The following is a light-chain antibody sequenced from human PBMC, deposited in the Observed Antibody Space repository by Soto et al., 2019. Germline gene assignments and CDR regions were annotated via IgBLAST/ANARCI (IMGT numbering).Light chain of an antibody. CDR3: QQSYGRLRT. J-gene: IGKJ1*01. CDR2: TAS. CDR1: KSISTY. V-gene: IGKV1-39*01. Sequence: DIQTTQSPSSLSASVGDRVAIICRASKSISTYLNWYQQKPGKAPNLLIYTASILERGVPSRFSGSGSGTDFTLTISSLQPEDFATYFCQQSYGRLRTFGQGTEVEIK.